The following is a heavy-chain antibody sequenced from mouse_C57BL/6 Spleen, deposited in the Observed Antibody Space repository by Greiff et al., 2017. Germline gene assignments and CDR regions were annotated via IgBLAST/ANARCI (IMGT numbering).Heavy chain of an antibody. D-gene: IGHD4-1*01. V-gene: IGHV1-9*01. CDR2: ILPGSGST. CDR3: ASRGLGRGVDY. Sequence: QVQLKQSGAELMKPGASVKLSCKATGYPFTGYWIEWVKQRPGHGLEWIGEILPGSGSTNYNEKFKGKVTFTADTTSNTAYMQLSSLTTEDAAIYYCASRGLGRGVDYWGQGTSVTVSS. CDR1: GYPFTGYW. J-gene: IGHJ4*01.